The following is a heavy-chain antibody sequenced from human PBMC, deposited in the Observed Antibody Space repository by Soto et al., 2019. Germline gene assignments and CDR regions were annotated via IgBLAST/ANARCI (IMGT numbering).Heavy chain of an antibody. CDR2: IYYTGST. D-gene: IGHD3-22*01. J-gene: IGHJ4*02. Sequence: PSETLSLTCTVSGGSVNTAPYHWSWIRQSPRNGLEWIGNIYYTGSTNYNPSFESRVAISLDTSNNQFSLRLTSLTAADTAVYFCARDHHSYYDTSGYYLYFDFWGQGTLVTSPQ. V-gene: IGHV4-61*01. CDR1: GGSVNTAPYH. CDR3: ARDHHSYYDTSGYYLYFDF.